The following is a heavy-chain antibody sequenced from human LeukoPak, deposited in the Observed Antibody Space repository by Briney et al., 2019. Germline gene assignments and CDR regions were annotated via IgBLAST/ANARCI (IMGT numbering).Heavy chain of an antibody. CDR1: GGSISPYC. J-gene: IGHJ4*02. CDR3: AGPTSSGWHGDFDY. D-gene: IGHD6-19*01. V-gene: IGHV4-59*08. Sequence: KPSETLSLTCTVSGGSISPYCWSWIRQSPGKGLEWIGCIHYSGSTIYNPSLKSRVSISVDTSKNQFSLKLSSATAADTAVYYCAGPTSSGWHGDFDYWGQGTLVTVSS. CDR2: IHYSGST.